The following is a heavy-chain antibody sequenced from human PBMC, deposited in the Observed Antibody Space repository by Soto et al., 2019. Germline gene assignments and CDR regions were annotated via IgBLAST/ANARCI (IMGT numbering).Heavy chain of an antibody. CDR3: ARCMTTVTTRWFDP. CDR1: GGTFSSYA. CDR2: IIPIFGTA. D-gene: IGHD4-17*01. J-gene: IGHJ5*02. Sequence: SVKVSCKASGGTFSSYAISWVRQAPGQGLEWMGGIIPIFGTANYAQKFQGRVTITADESTSTAYMELSSLRSEDTAVYYCARCMTTVTTRWFDPWGQGALVTVSS. V-gene: IGHV1-69*13.